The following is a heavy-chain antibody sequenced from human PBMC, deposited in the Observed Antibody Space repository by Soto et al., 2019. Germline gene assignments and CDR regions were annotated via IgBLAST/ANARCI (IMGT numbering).Heavy chain of an antibody. CDR3: ARDAYYCSGGSCYSGAFDI. J-gene: IGHJ3*02. D-gene: IGHD2-15*01. Sequence: GGSLRLSCAASGFTFSSYAMSWVRQAPGKGLEWVSAISGSGGSTYYADSVKGRFTISRDNAKNSLYLQMNSLRAEDTAVYYCARDAYYCSGGSCYSGAFDIWGQGTMVTVSS. CDR2: ISGSGGST. V-gene: IGHV3-23*01. CDR1: GFTFSSYA.